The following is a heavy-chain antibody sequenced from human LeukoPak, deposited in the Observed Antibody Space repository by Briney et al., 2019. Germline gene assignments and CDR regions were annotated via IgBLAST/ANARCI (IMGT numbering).Heavy chain of an antibody. D-gene: IGHD4-23*01. V-gene: IGHV3-53*01. CDR2: IYSGGST. CDR3: AGGTVVTNGQYFDY. CDR1: GFTVSSNY. J-gene: IGHJ4*02. Sequence: PGGSLRLSCAASGFTVSSNYMSWVRQAPGKGLEWVSVIYSGGSTYYADSVKGRFTISRDNSKSTLYLQMNSLRAEDTAVYYCAGGTVVTNGQYFDYWGQGTLVTVSS.